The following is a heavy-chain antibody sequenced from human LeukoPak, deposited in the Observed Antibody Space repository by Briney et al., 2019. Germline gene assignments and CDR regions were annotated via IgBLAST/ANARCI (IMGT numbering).Heavy chain of an antibody. CDR2: TNLHGTAV. V-gene: IGHV3-74*01. CDR3: ASAYTYVRLGDH. J-gene: IGHJ4*02. CDR1: GLSFSNYW. D-gene: IGHD3-16*01. Sequence: PGGSLRLSCAVSGLSFSNYWVHWVRQAPGKGLVWVARTNLHGTAVDYADSVKGRFTISRDNAKNTLFLQMNSLRAEDTAVYYCASAYTYVRLGDHWGQGTLVTVSS.